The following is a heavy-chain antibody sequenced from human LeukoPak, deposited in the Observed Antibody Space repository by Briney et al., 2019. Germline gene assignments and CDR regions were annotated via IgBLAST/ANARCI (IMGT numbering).Heavy chain of an antibody. D-gene: IGHD2-2*02. V-gene: IGHV4-38-2*01. CDR1: GHSISSGYY. Sequence: KPSETLSLTCAVSGHSISSGYYWGWIRQPPGKGLEWIGTIYQYGSTHYNPSLKSRVTISVDTSKNQFSLKLSSVTAADTAVYYCARHRSPDGSTSCYNDWGQGTLVTVSS. CDR2: IYQYGST. CDR3: ARHRSPDGSTSCYND. J-gene: IGHJ4*02.